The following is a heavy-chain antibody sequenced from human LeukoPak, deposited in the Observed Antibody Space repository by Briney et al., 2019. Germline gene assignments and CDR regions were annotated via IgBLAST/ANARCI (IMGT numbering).Heavy chain of an antibody. D-gene: IGHD3-22*01. Sequence: SETLSLTCAVYGGSFSGYYWSWIRQPPGKGLEWIGEINHSGSTNYNPSLKGRVTISVDTSKNQFSLKLSSVTAADTAVYYCARDYYDSSGYYYVGVYYYYGMDVWGQGTTVTVSS. V-gene: IGHV4-34*01. J-gene: IGHJ6*02. CDR1: GGSFSGYY. CDR3: ARDYYDSSGYYYVGVYYYYGMDV. CDR2: INHSGST.